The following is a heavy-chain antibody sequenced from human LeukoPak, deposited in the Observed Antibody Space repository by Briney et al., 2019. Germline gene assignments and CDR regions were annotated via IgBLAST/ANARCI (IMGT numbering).Heavy chain of an antibody. Sequence: GGSLRLSCAASGFTFSSYSMNWVRQAPGKGLEWVSSISSSSSYIYYADSVKGRFTISRDNAKNSLYLQMNSLRAEDTAVYYCARDSSSSTNFDPWGQGTLVTVSS. J-gene: IGHJ5*02. CDR3: ARDSSSSTNFDP. D-gene: IGHD6-6*01. CDR1: GFTFSSYS. V-gene: IGHV3-21*01. CDR2: ISSSSSYI.